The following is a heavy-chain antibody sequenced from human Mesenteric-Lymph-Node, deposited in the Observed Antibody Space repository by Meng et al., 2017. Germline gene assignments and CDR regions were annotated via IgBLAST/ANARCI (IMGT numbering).Heavy chain of an antibody. CDR1: GGTFSSYA. D-gene: IGHD3-16*01. CDR2: IIPIFGTA. J-gene: IGHJ4*02. CDR3: ARGRVGGESDY. Sequence: SVKVSCKASGGTFSSYAISWVRQAPGQGLEWMGGIIPIFGTANYAQKFQGRVTMTRDTSISTAYMELSRLRSDDTAVYYCARGRVGGESDYWGQGTLVTVSS. V-gene: IGHV1-69*05.